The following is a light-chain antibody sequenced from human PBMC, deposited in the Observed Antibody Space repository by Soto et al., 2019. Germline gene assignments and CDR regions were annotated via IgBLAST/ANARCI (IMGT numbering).Light chain of an antibody. CDR2: VNSDGSH. CDR1: SGHISYA. V-gene: IGLV4-69*01. CDR3: QTWGTGIRV. J-gene: IGLJ2*01. Sequence: QLVLTQSPSASASLGASVKLTCTLSSGHISYAIAWHQQQPEKGPRYLMKVNSDGSHNKGDGIPDRFSGSSSGAERYLTISSLQSEDEADYYCQTWGTGIRVFGGGTKVTVL.